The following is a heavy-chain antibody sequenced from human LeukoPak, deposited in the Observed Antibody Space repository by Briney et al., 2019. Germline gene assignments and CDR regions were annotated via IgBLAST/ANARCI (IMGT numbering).Heavy chain of an antibody. V-gene: IGHV3-23*01. CDR3: AKDINSGSFDY. CDR1: GYTFTSYG. D-gene: IGHD1-26*01. J-gene: IGHJ4*02. CDR2: ISGSGGST. Sequence: GASVKVSCKASGYTFTSYGIRWVRQAPGKGLEWVSAISGSGGSTYYADSVKGRFTISRDNSKNTLYLQMNSLRAEDTAVYYCAKDINSGSFDYWGQGTLVTVSS.